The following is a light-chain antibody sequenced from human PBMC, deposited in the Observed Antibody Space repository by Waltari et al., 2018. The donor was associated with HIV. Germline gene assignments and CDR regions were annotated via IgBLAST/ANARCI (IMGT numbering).Light chain of an antibody. CDR3: QVCYDSDDYVV. CDR2: EDD. V-gene: IGLV3-21*04. CDR1: NIAVKS. Sequence: SYVLTQPPSVSVAPGETATLTCAGDNIAVKSVHWYQQRPGQAPVLVISEDDDRPSGIPGRFSGSKSENTASRTISRVEAGDEADYYCQVCYDSDDYVVFGGGTKLTVL. J-gene: IGLJ3*02.